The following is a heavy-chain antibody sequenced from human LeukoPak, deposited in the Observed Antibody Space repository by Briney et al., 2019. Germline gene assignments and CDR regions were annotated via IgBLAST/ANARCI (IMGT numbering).Heavy chain of an antibody. J-gene: IGHJ6*03. D-gene: IGHD2-15*01. V-gene: IGHV4-34*01. Sequence: SETLSLTRAVYGGSFSGYYWSWIRQPPGKGLEWIGEINHSGSTNYNPSLQSRVTISIDTSKNQFSLKLRFVTAADTAVYYCARVRCSGGSCPYYYYFYYMDVWGKGTTVTVSS. CDR1: GGSFSGYY. CDR3: ARVRCSGGSCPYYYYFYYMDV. CDR2: INHSGST.